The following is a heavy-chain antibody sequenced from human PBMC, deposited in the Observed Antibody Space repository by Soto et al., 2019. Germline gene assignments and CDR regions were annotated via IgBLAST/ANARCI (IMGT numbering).Heavy chain of an antibody. CDR1: GGSISSGGYY. J-gene: IGHJ3*02. V-gene: IGHV4-31*03. D-gene: IGHD2-15*01. Sequence: SETVSLTCTVSGGSISSGGYYWSWIRQHPGKGLEWIGYIYYSGSTYYNPSLKSRVTISVDTSKNQFSLKLSSVTAADTAVYYCAREGGYCSGGSCYHDAFDIWGQGTMVTVSS. CDR2: IYYSGST. CDR3: AREGGYCSGGSCYHDAFDI.